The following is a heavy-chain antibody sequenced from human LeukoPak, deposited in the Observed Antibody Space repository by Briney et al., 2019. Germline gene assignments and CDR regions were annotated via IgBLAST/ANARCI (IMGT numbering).Heavy chain of an antibody. D-gene: IGHD3-9*01. CDR2: INPNTGGT. V-gene: IGHV1-2*02. CDR3: ARHHPGYDLTGYYLGY. CDR1: GYTFTGYY. J-gene: IGHJ4*02. Sequence: ASVKVSCKTSGYTFTGYYVHWVRQTPGQGLEWMGWINPNTGGTNYAQSFQGRVTMTRDTSIYTAYMELSSLTSDDTAVYFCARHHPGYDLTGYYLGYWGQGTLVTVSS.